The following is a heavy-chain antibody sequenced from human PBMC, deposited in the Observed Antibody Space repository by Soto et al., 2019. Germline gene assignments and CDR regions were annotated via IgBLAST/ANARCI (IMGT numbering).Heavy chain of an antibody. D-gene: IGHD3-3*01. CDR2: VSLDSDTV. Sequence: QLVESGGGSVQPGGSLRLACKASGFDFSTYSMNWVRQAPGKGLEWIAYVSLDSDTVHNADSVKGRFTISRDDPENSLLLQMNSLRDEDTATYYCARLYYDYVWGQGTTVTVSS. J-gene: IGHJ6*02. V-gene: IGHV3-48*02. CDR3: ARLYYDYV. CDR1: GFDFSTYS.